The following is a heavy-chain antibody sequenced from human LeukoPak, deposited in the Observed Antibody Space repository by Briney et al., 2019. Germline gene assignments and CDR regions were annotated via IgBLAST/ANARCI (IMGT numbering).Heavy chain of an antibody. CDR3: ALTYCSGGSCYPEPFDY. D-gene: IGHD2-15*01. Sequence: SVKVSCKASGGTFSSYAISWVRQAPGQGLDWMGGIIPIFGTANYAQKFQGRVTITTDESTSTAYMELSSLRSEDTAVYYCALTYCSGGSCYPEPFDYWGQGTLVTVSS. CDR2: IIPIFGTA. CDR1: GGTFSSYA. J-gene: IGHJ4*02. V-gene: IGHV1-69*05.